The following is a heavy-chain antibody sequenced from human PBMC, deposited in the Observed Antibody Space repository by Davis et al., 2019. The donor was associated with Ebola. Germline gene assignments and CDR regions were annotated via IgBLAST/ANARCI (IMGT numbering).Heavy chain of an antibody. Sequence: SETLSLTCAVSGGSFSVYYWSWIRQTPGKGMEWIGEINHSGIHSYNPSLKSRTTISVDTSNDQFSLRLTSVTEEDTAVYFCAKGVGDYGWFDPWGQGMLVTVSS. J-gene: IGHJ5*02. CDR1: GGSFSVYY. CDR3: AKGVGDYGWFDP. D-gene: IGHD4-17*01. CDR2: INHSGIH. V-gene: IGHV4-34*01.